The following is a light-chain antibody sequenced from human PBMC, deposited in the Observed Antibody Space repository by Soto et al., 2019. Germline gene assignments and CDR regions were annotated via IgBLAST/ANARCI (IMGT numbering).Light chain of an antibody. V-gene: IGLV2-11*01. J-gene: IGLJ1*01. CDR3: CSYAGTYTYV. Sequence: QSVLTQPRSVSGSPGQSVTISCTGTGSDVGGFDSVSWYQQHPGKAPKLMIYDVSKRPSGVPDRFSGSKSGNTASLTISGLQAEHEADYYCCSYAGTYTYVFGTSTKVTVL. CDR1: GSDVGGFDS. CDR2: DVS.